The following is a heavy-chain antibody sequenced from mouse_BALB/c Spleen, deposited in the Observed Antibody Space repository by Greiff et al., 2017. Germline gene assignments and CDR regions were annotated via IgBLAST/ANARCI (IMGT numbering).Heavy chain of an antibody. CDR1: GFTFTDYY. CDR3: ARGSSYEDD. J-gene: IGHJ2*01. CDR2: IRNKANGYTT. V-gene: IGHV7-3*02. Sequence: DVMLVESGGGLVQPGGSLRLSCATSGFTFTDYYMSWVRQPPGKALEWLGFIRNKANGYTTEYSASVKGRFTISRDNSQSILYLQMNTLRAEDSATYYCARGSSYEDDWGEGTTLTVSS. D-gene: IGHD1-1*01.